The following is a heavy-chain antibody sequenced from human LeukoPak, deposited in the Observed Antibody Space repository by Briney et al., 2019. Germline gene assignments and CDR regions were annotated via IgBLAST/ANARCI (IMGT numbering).Heavy chain of an antibody. CDR2: VSASGAQT. CDR1: GFTFTNFV. V-gene: IGHV3-23*01. J-gene: IGHJ4*01. Sequence: GGSLRLSCAASGFTFTNFVMSWVRQAPGKGLEWISTVSASGAQTYFADSVKGRFTISRDNSKNTLYLQMYSLRVEDTASYYCAKGHRLCTSGNCNSQVDYWGHGTLVTVSP. CDR3: AKGHRLCTSGNCNSQVDY. D-gene: IGHD2-15*01.